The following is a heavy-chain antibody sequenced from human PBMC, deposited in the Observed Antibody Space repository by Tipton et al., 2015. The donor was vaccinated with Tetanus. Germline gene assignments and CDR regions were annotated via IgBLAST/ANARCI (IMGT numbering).Heavy chain of an antibody. CDR2: INPSGGST. Sequence: QLVQSGAEVKKPGASVKVSCKASGYTFTRHYLHWVRQAPGQGLEWMGIINPSGGSTDYAQKFQGRVTMTRDTSTSTVYMDLRSLKSDDTAVYYCATVGAGLRRREGPLDSWGQGTMVTVSS. CDR3: ATVGAGLRRREGPLDS. CDR1: GYTFTRHY. V-gene: IGHV1-46*01. D-gene: IGHD1-1*01. J-gene: IGHJ3*02.